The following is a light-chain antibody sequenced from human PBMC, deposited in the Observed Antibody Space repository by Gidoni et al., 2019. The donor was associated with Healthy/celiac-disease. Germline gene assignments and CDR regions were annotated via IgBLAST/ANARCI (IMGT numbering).Light chain of an antibody. V-gene: IGKV2-28*01. J-gene: IGKJ1*01. CDR1: QSLLHSNGYNY. CDR2: LGS. Sequence: VMTQSPLSLPVTPAEPASISFRSSQSLLHSNGYNYLDWYLQKPGQSPQLLLYLGSNRASGVADRFSGSGSGTDFTLKISRVEDEDVGVYYCMYAIQKRTFGQGTKVEIK. CDR3: MYAIQKRT.